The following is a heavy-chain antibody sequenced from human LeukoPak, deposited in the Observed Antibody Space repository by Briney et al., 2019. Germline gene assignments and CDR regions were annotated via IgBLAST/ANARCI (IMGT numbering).Heavy chain of an antibody. Sequence: PGGSLRLSCAASGVNFGSYGMHWVRQAPGKGLEWVALVWYDGSSEQYADSVKGRFTISRDNARETLYLQMNSLRAEDTALYYCAKDDNWRGSYNYYYMDVWGKGASVTVSS. CDR1: GVNFGSYG. J-gene: IGHJ6*03. D-gene: IGHD3-3*01. CDR3: AKDDNWRGSYNYYYMDV. V-gene: IGHV3-33*06. CDR2: VWYDGSSE.